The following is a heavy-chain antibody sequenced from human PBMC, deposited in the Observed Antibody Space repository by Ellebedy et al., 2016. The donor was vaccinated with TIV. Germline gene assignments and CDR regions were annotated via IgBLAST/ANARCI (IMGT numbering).Heavy chain of an antibody. J-gene: IGHJ4*02. CDR1: GFTLSSFG. CDR3: VKDRSSGRTVGDY. CDR2: IRYDGSDK. Sequence: PGGSLRLSCATSGFTLSSFGMHWVRQAPGKGLEWVAFIRYDGSDKDYADSVKGRFIISRDNSKNTLYLQMNSLRVEDTSMYYCVKDRSSGRTVGDYWGQGTLVTVSS. D-gene: IGHD3-22*01. V-gene: IGHV3-30*02.